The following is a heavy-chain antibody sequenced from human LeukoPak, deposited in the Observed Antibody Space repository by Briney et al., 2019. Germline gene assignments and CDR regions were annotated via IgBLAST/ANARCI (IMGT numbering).Heavy chain of an antibody. D-gene: IGHD6-19*01. CDR1: GFTFSSYA. CDR3: ARDRAAEAASKVFDF. CDR2: ISYDGSNK. Sequence: GGSLRLSCAASGFTFSSYAMHWVREAPGKGLEWVAVISYDGSNKYYADSVKGRFTISRDNSKNTLYLQMNSLRAEDTAVYYCARDRAAEAASKVFDFWGLGILVTVSS. V-gene: IGHV3-30-3*01. J-gene: IGHJ4*02.